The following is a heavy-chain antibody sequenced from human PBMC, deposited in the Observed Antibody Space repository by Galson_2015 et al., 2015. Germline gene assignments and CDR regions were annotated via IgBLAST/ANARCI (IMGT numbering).Heavy chain of an antibody. J-gene: IGHJ4*02. CDR3: AKGGATATSRYGEY. Sequence: SLRLSCAASGFTFSSYAMNWVRQAPGKGLEWVSTISGSGGSTYYADSVKGRFTISRDNSENTVYLQMNSLRAEDTAVYYCAKGGATATSRYGEYWGQGTLDTVSS. V-gene: IGHV3-23*01. D-gene: IGHD2-2*01. CDR1: GFTFSSYA. CDR2: ISGSGGST.